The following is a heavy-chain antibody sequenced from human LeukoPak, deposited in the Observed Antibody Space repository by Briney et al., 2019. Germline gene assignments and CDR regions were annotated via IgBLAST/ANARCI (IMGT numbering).Heavy chain of an antibody. CDR2: ISNSGDRT. CDR3: AKDLVVGALDY. D-gene: IGHD1-26*01. J-gene: IGHJ4*02. CDR1: GFTFSSYG. Sequence: GGYLRLSCAGSGFTFSSYGMSWVRQAPGKGLEWVSAISNSGDRTYYADSVKGRFTISRDNSKNTLYLQMNSLRADDTAVYYCAKDLVVGALDYWGQGTLVTVSS. V-gene: IGHV3-23*01.